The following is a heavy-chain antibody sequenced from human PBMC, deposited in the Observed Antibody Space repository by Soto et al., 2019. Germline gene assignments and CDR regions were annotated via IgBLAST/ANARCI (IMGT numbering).Heavy chain of an antibody. CDR2: IYYSGST. CDR1: GGSVSSGSYY. D-gene: IGHD3-9*01. J-gene: IGHJ4*02. CDR3: ASGGRYLGY. V-gene: IGHV4-61*01. Sequence: QVQLQESGPGLVKPSETLSLTCTVSGGSVSSGSYYWSWIRQPPGKGLEWIGYIYYSGSTNYNPSLKSRVSISVDTSKNQFSLRLSSVTAADTAVYSCASGGRYLGYWGQGTLVTVSS.